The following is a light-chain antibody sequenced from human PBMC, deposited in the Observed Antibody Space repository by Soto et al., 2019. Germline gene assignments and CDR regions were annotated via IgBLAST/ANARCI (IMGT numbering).Light chain of an antibody. J-gene: IGKJ4*01. Sequence: EVVMTQSPATLSVSPGERATRSCSASQSVRSHLAWYQQKPGQAPSRLIFGASTRATVVPARFSGSESGTEGTLTIRSQQSAAVAGCFGQQYNDWPRTFGGGNKVVIK. CDR1: QSVRSH. V-gene: IGKV3-15*01. CDR3: QQYNDWPRT. CDR2: GAS.